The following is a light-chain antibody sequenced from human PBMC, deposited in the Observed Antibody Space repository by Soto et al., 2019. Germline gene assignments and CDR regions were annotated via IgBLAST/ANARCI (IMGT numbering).Light chain of an antibody. CDR3: VARDDSLSGLWV. CDR1: SSNIGINY. Sequence: QLVLTQPPSASGTPGQRVTISCSGSSSNIGINYVYWYQQLPGTAPKLLIYRNNQRPSGVPDRFSGSKSGTSGSLAISGLRSEDEADYYCVARDDSLSGLWVFGGGTQLTVL. J-gene: IGLJ3*02. CDR2: RNN. V-gene: IGLV1-47*01.